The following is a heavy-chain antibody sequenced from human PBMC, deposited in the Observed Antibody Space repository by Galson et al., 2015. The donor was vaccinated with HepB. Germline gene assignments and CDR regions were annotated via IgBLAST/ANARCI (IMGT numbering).Heavy chain of an antibody. V-gene: IGHV4-59*01. CDR2: IYYSGST. J-gene: IGHJ1*01. CDR3: ARGDPMTTVTTNAFDI. CDR1: GGSISSYY. Sequence: SETLSLTCTVSGGSISSYYWSWIRQPPGKGLEWIGYIYYSGSTNYNPPLKNRVTISVDTSKNQFSLKLSSVTAADTAVYYCARGDPMTTVTTNAFDIWGQGTLVTVSS. D-gene: IGHD4-17*01.